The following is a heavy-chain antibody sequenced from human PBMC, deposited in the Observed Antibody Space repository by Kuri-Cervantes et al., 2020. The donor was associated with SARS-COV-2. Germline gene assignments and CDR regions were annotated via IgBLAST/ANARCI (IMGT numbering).Heavy chain of an antibody. CDR1: GYSFATYW. CDR3: ARRIAVAGTSGARFDY. Sequence: GGSLRLSCKGSGYSFATYWIGWVRQMPGKGLEWMGIIYGGDSDTTYSPSFQGQVTISADKSISTTYLHWRSLKASDTAMYYCARRIAVAGTSGARFDYWGQGTLVTVSS. D-gene: IGHD6-19*01. J-gene: IGHJ4*02. V-gene: IGHV5-51*01. CDR2: IYGGDSDT.